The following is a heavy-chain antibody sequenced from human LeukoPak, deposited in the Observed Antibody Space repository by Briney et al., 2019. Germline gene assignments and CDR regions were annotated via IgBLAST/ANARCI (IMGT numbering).Heavy chain of an antibody. V-gene: IGHV3-23*01. CDR1: GFTFRSYG. CDR2: MSATGSDI. Sequence: GGSLRLSCAASGFTFRSYGMSWVRQAPGKGLQWVSTMSATGSDIHHADSVKDRFTISRDNSKNTLYLQMNSLRAEDTAVYYCAKDLVTWASGNWYFDLWGRGTLVTVSS. D-gene: IGHD2-21*02. J-gene: IGHJ2*01. CDR3: AKDLVTWASGNWYFDL.